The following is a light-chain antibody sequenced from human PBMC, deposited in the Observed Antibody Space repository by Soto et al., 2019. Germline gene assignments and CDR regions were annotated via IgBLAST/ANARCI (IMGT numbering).Light chain of an antibody. Sequence: EIVMTQSPVTLSVSPGERATLSCRASQSVSSNLAWYQQKPGQATRLLIYGASTRATGVPARFSGSGSGTEFALTISRLQSEDFAVYYCQQYNNWPPWTFGQGTKVEIK. V-gene: IGKV3-15*01. CDR1: QSVSSN. CDR2: GAS. J-gene: IGKJ1*01. CDR3: QQYNNWPPWT.